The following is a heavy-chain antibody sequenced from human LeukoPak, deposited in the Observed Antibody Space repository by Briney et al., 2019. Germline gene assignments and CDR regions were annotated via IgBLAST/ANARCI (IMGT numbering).Heavy chain of an antibody. CDR3: VRLRYTYGKNFDC. Sequence: PGGSLRLSCAASGFTFKGYWMSWVRQAPGKGQEWVANIQQDGSEKKYVDSVKGRFTISRDNAKNSLYLQMDSLRAEDTAVYYCVRLRYTYGKNFDCWGQGTLVTVSS. J-gene: IGHJ4*02. CDR1: GFTFKGYW. V-gene: IGHV3-7*01. D-gene: IGHD5-18*01. CDR2: IQQDGSEK.